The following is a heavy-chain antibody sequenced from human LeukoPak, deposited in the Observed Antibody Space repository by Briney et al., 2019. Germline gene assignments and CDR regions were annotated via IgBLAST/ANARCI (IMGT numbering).Heavy chain of an antibody. V-gene: IGHV1-69*13. CDR1: GGAFSSYA. CDR3: GSAPRVFFGLYYYMDV. J-gene: IGHJ6*03. Sequence: SVKVSCKASGGAFSSYAISWVRQAPGQGLEWMGGIIPIFGTANYAKKFQGRVTITADESTSTAYMELSSLRSEDTAVYYCGSAPRVFFGLYYYMDVWGKGTTVTVSS. D-gene: IGHD3-10*01. CDR2: IIPIFGTA.